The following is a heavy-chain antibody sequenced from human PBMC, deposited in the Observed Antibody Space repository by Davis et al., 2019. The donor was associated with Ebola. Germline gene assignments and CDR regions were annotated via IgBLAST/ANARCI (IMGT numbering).Heavy chain of an antibody. CDR3: AKALLWFGELLSLDY. D-gene: IGHD3-10*01. V-gene: IGHV3-30*18. Sequence: PGGSLRLSCAASGFTFSSYWMHWVRQAPGKGLEWVAVISYDGSNKYYADSVKGRFTISRDNSKNTLYLQMNSLRAEDTAVYYCAKALLWFGELLSLDYWGQGTLVTVSS. CDR1: GFTFSSYW. J-gene: IGHJ4*02. CDR2: ISYDGSNK.